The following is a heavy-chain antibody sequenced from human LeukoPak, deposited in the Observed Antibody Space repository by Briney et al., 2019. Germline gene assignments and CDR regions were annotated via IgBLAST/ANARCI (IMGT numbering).Heavy chain of an antibody. CDR1: GGSFSGYY. CDR3: ARHRFEGGVHGYYYYGMDV. CDR2: INHSGST. J-gene: IGHJ6*02. Sequence: PSETLSLTCAVYGGSFSGYYWSWIRQPPGKGLEWIGEINHSGSTNYNPSLKSRVTISVDTSKNQFSLKLSSVTAADTAVYYCARHRFEGGVHGYYYYGMDVWGQGTTVTVSS. V-gene: IGHV4-34*01. D-gene: IGHD3-16*01.